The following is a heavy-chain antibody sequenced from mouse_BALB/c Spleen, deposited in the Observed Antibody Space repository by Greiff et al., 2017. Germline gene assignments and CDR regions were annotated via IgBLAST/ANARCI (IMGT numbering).Heavy chain of an antibody. CDR1: GYTFTSSW. CDR2: IHPNSGNT. J-gene: IGHJ2*01. CDR3: ARYLLRLDY. Sequence: VQLQQSGSVLVRPGASVKLSCKASGYTFTSSWMHWAKQRPGQGLEWIGEIHPNSGNTNYNEKFKGKATLTVDTSSSTAYVDLSSLTSEDSAVYYCARYLLRLDYWGQGTTLTVSS. V-gene: IGHV1S130*01. D-gene: IGHD1-2*01.